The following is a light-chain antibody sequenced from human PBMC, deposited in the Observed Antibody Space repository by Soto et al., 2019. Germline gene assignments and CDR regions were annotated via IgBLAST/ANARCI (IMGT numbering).Light chain of an antibody. CDR2: GAS. Sequence: EIVLTQSPGTLSSSPGDRATLSCRASQSVSSSYLAWYQQRPGQAPRLLIYGASSRATGIPDRFSGSGSGTDFTLTISRLEPEDFAVYYCQQYGSSRTFGQGTKVEFK. J-gene: IGKJ1*01. CDR1: QSVSSSY. V-gene: IGKV3-20*01. CDR3: QQYGSSRT.